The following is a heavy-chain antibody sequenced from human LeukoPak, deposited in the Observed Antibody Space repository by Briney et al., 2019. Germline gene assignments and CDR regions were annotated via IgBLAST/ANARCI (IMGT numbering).Heavy chain of an antibody. CDR2: IYYSGST. CDR3: AREGYFDGAFDI. CDR1: GGSISSSNW. Sequence: SGTLSLTCAVSGGSISSSNWWSWVRQPPGKGLEWIGEIYYSGSTYYNPSLKSRVTISVDTSKNQFSLKLSSVTAADTAVYYCAREGYFDGAFDIWGQGTMVTVSS. J-gene: IGHJ3*02. D-gene: IGHD3-9*01. V-gene: IGHV4-4*02.